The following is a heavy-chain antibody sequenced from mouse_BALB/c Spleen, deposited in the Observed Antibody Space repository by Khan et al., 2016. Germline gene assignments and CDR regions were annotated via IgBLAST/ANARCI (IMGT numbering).Heavy chain of an antibody. CDR1: GFNIKDTY. Sequence: VRLQQSGAELVKPGASVKLSCTASGFNIKDTYMHWVKQRPEQGPEWIGRIDPANGNTKYDPKFQGKATITADTSSNTAYLQLSSLTSEDTAVYYCARSTMITMDYWGQGTSVTVSS. J-gene: IGHJ4*01. D-gene: IGHD2-4*01. V-gene: IGHV14-3*02. CDR3: ARSTMITMDY. CDR2: IDPANGNT.